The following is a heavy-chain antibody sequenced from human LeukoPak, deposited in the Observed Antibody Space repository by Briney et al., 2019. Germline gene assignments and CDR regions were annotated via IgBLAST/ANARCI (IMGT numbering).Heavy chain of an antibody. Sequence: RASVKVSCKASGGTFSSYTISWVRQAPGQGLEWMGRIIPILGIANYAQKFQGRVTITAEKSTSTAYMELSSLRSEDTAVYYCARSSLDTAMVSYWGQGTLVTVSS. V-gene: IGHV1-69*02. CDR2: IIPILGIA. CDR1: GGTFSSYT. CDR3: ARSSLDTAMVSY. J-gene: IGHJ4*02. D-gene: IGHD5-18*01.